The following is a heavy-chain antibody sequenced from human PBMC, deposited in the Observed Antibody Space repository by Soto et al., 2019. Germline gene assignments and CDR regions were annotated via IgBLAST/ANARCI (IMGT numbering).Heavy chain of an antibody. V-gene: IGHV4-59*01. CDR3: ARLYCSGGSCYFDY. Sequence: SETLSLTGTVSGGSISSYYWSWIRQPPGKGLEWIGYIYYSGSTNYNPSLKSRVTISVDTSKNQFSLKLSSVTAADTAVYYCARLYCSGGSCYFDYWGQGTLVTVSS. D-gene: IGHD2-15*01. CDR2: IYYSGST. CDR1: GGSISSYY. J-gene: IGHJ4*02.